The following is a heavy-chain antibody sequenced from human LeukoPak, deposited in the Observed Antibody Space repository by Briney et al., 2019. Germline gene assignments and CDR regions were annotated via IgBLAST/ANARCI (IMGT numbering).Heavy chain of an antibody. CDR2: IWYDGSNK. J-gene: IGHJ4*02. V-gene: IGHV3-33*01. Sequence: GRSLRLSCAASGFTFSSYGMHWVRQAPGKGLEWVAVIWYDGSNKYYADSVKGRFTISRDNSKNTLYLQMNSLRAEDTAVYYCAGETLYPQDIVVVFDYWGQGTLVTVSS. D-gene: IGHD2-15*01. CDR3: AGETLYPQDIVVVFDY. CDR1: GFTFSSYG.